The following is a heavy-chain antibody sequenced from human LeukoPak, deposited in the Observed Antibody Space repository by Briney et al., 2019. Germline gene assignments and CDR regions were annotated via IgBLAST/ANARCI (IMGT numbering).Heavy chain of an antibody. CDR1: GFTFSSYA. CDR3: AKVSTAAAGISLYYYYYGMDV. CDR2: ISGSGGST. Sequence: GGSLRLSCAASGFTFSSYAMSWARQAPGKGPEWVSAISGSGGSTYYADSVKGRFTISRDNSKNTLYLQMNSLRAEDTAVYYCAKVSTAAAGISLYYYYYGMDVWGQGTTVTVSS. J-gene: IGHJ6*02. V-gene: IGHV3-23*01. D-gene: IGHD6-13*01.